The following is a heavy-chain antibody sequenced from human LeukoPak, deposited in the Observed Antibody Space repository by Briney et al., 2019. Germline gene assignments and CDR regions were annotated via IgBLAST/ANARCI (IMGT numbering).Heavy chain of an antibody. CDR3: ASLYSSSWYVAAFDI. D-gene: IGHD6-13*01. Sequence: PSETLSLTCAVYGGSFSGYYWSWIRQPPGKGLEWIGEINHSGSTNYNPSLKSRVTISVDTSKNQFSLKLSSVTAADTAVYYCASLYSSSWYVAAFDIWGQGTMVTVSS. CDR2: INHSGST. V-gene: IGHV4-34*01. CDR1: GGSFSGYY. J-gene: IGHJ3*02.